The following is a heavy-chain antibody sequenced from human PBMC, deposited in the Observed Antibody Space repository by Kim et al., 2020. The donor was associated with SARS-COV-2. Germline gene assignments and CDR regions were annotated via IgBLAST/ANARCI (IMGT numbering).Heavy chain of an antibody. CDR3: ARRLQYYYDSSGSPFDY. D-gene: IGHD3-22*01. V-gene: IGHV4-39*01. J-gene: IGHJ4*02. Sequence: LKSRVTISVDTSKNQFALKLSSVTAADTAVYYCARRLQYYYDSSGSPFDYWGQGTLVTVSS.